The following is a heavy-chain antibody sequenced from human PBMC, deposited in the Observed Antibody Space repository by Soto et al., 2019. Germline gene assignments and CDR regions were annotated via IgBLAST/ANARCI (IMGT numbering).Heavy chain of an antibody. CDR1: GYTFTGYY. CDR3: ARVAYSSGWYGGWFDP. J-gene: IGHJ5*02. V-gene: IGHV1-2*02. Sequence: QVQLVQSGAEVKKPGASVKVSCKASGYTFTGYYMHWVRQAPGQGLEWMGWINPNSGGTNYAQKFQGRVTMTRDTSISTAYMELSRLRSVDTVVYYCARVAYSSGWYGGWFDPWGQGTLVTVSS. CDR2: INPNSGGT. D-gene: IGHD6-19*01.